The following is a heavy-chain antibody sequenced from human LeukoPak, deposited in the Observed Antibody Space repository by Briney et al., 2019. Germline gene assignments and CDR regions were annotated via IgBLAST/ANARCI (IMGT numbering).Heavy chain of an antibody. D-gene: IGHD3-10*01. V-gene: IGHV4-30-2*01. CDR3: ATAGGGAGIYDY. J-gene: IGHJ4*02. CDR1: GGSISSGGYS. Sequence: SQTLSLTCAVSGGSISSGGYSWSWIRQPPGKGLEWIGYIYHSGSTYYNPSLKSRVTISVDRSKNQFSLKLSSVTAADTAVYYCATAGGGAGIYDYWGQEPLVTVSS. CDR2: IYHSGST.